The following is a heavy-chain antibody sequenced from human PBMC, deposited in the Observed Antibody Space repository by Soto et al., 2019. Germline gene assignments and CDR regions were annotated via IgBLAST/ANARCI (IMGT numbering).Heavy chain of an antibody. V-gene: IGHV1-2*02. CDR1: GYTFTDYY. CDR2: INPNSGAT. Sequence: GASVKVSCKASGYTFTDYYMHWVRQAPGQGLEWMGWINPNSGATNYAQKFQGRVTMTRDTSISTAYMELSRLRSDDTADTAVYYCARSLKRADAFDIWGRGTMVTVSS. J-gene: IGHJ3*02. CDR3: ARSLKRADAFDI.